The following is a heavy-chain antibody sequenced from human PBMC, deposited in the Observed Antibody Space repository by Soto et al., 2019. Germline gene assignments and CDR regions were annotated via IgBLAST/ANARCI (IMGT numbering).Heavy chain of an antibody. CDR2: IWYDGSNK. CDR3: ARGLVTTGSDTPWQPDYYYYGMDV. J-gene: IGHJ6*02. D-gene: IGHD4-4*01. Sequence: PGGSLRLSCAASGFTFSSYAMSWVRQAPGKGLEWVAVIWYDGSNKYYADSVKGRFTISRDNSKNTLYLQMNSLGAEDTAVYYCARGLVTTGSDTPWQPDYYYYGMDVWGQGTTVTVSS. V-gene: IGHV3-33*08. CDR1: GFTFSSYA.